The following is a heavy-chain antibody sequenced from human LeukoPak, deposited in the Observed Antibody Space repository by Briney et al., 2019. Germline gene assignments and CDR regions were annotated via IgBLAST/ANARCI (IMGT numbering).Heavy chain of an antibody. CDR3: ARGSGIYRPFDY. CDR2: IWYDGSNK. Sequence: PGRSLRLSCAASGFTFSSYGMHWVRQAPGKGLEWVAVIWYDGSNKYYADSVKGRFTISRDNSENTLYLQMNSLRAEDTAVYYCARGSGIYRPFDYWGQGTLVTVSS. J-gene: IGHJ4*02. V-gene: IGHV3-33*01. D-gene: IGHD3-10*01. CDR1: GFTFSSYG.